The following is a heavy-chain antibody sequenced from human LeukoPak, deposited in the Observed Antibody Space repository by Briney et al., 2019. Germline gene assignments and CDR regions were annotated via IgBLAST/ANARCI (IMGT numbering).Heavy chain of an antibody. CDR2: IRYDGSNK. CDR3: AKDYGSGSYYRGYFDY. CDR1: GFTLSSYG. J-gene: IGHJ4*03. Sequence: GGSLTLSCAASGFTLSSYGMHWVRQAPGKGLEWVAFIRYDGSNKYYADSVKRRFTISRDNSKNTLYLQMNSLRAEDTAGYYCAKDYGSGSYYRGYFDYWGQGTLVTVSS. V-gene: IGHV3-30*02. D-gene: IGHD3-10*01.